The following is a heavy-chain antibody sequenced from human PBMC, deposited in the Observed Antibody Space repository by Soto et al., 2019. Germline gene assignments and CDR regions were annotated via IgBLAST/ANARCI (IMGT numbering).Heavy chain of an antibody. CDR2: INHSGGT. J-gene: IGHJ6*02. Sequence: PSETLSLTCAVYGGSFSGYYWSWIRQPPGKGLEWIGEINHSGGTYYNPSLKSRVTVSVNTSKSQFSLRLRSVTAADTAVYYCARQGPYGMDVWGQGTTVTVSS. CDR3: ARQGPYGMDV. V-gene: IGHV4-34*01. CDR1: GGSFSGYY.